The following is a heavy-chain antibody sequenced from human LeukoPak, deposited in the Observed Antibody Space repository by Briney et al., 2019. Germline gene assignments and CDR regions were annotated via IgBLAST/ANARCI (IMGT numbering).Heavy chain of an antibody. CDR3: AKGTERGYSYGYFYY. CDR2: ISWNSGSI. V-gene: IGHV3-9*01. J-gene: IGHJ4*02. Sequence: GGSLRLSCAASGFTFDDYAMHWVRQAPGRGLEWVSGISWNSGSIGYADSVKGRFTISRDNAKNSLYLQMNSLRAQDTALYYCAKGTERGYSYGYFYYWGQGTLVTVSS. CDR1: GFTFDDYA. D-gene: IGHD5-18*01.